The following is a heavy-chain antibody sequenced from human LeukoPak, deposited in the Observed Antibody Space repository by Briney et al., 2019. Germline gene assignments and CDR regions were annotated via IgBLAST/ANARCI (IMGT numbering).Heavy chain of an antibody. CDR3: ARGVAAGYDY. V-gene: IGHV1-8*01. CDR1: GYTFTSYH. CDR2: MSPNSGDT. J-gene: IGHJ4*02. Sequence: GASVKVSCKASGYTFTSYHTNGVRQATGQGLEWMGWMSPNSGDTGFAQKFQGRVTMTRNTSITTAYMELSSLRSDDTAIYYCARGVAAGYDYWGQGSLVTVSS. D-gene: IGHD6-25*01.